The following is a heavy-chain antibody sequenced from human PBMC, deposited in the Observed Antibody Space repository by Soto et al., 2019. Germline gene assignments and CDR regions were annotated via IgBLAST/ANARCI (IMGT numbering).Heavy chain of an antibody. CDR1: GFSFDEYN. V-gene: IGHV3-43*01. CDR2: ITWNGANT. Sequence: PXGSLRLSCAASGFSFDEYNIHWVRQAPGKGLEWVSLITWNGANTYYADSVKGRFTISRDGTTKSVSLQMTSLKREDTGLYYCARETLSYGSALDVWGQGSTVTVSS. D-gene: IGHD3-16*01. J-gene: IGHJ6*02. CDR3: ARETLSYGSALDV.